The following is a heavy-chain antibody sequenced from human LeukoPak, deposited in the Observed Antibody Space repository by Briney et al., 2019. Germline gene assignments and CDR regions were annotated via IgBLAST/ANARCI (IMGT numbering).Heavy chain of an antibody. D-gene: IGHD6-13*01. J-gene: IGHJ3*02. Sequence: ASLKVSCKASGYTFTSYDINWVRQATGQGLECMGWMNPNSGNTVYAQKFQGRVTMTRNTSISTAYMELSSLRSEDTAVYYCARNKQHRNAFDIWGQGTMVTVSS. V-gene: IGHV1-8*01. CDR3: ARNKQHRNAFDI. CDR1: GYTFTSYD. CDR2: MNPNSGNT.